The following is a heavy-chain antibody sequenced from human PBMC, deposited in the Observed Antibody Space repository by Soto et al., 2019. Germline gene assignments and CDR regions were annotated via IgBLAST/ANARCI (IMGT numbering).Heavy chain of an antibody. J-gene: IGHJ6*02. CDR2: IRRKANSYTT. CDR3: ASLGGWSGGSNDMDV. D-gene: IGHD6-19*01. CDR1: GLIFSDYH. V-gene: IGHV3-72*01. Sequence: EVQLVESGGGLVQPGGSLRLSCAASGLIFSDYHMDWVRQAPGKGLEWVGRIRRKANSYTTEYAASVKGRFTISRDDSKNPLYLQINSLKNEDTAVYYCASLGGWSGGSNDMDVWGQGTTVTVSS.